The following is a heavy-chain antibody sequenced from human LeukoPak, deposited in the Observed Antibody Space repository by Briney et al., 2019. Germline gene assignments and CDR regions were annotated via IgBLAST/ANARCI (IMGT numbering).Heavy chain of an antibody. CDR1: GYTFTSYY. J-gene: IGHJ4*02. CDR3: ACSSPYDSSGYYKY. Sequence: GGSLRLSCAASGYTFTSYYMHWVRQAPGQGLEWMGIINPSGGSTSYAQKFQGRVTMTRDTSTSTVYMELSSLRSEDTAVYYCACSSPYDSSGYYKYWGQGTLVTVSS. CDR2: INPSGGST. D-gene: IGHD3-22*01. V-gene: IGHV1-46*01.